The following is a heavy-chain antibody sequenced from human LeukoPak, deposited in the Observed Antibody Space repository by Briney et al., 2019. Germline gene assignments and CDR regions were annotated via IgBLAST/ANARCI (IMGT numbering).Heavy chain of an antibody. CDR1: GFTFSSYG. D-gene: IGHD2-2*01. J-gene: IGHJ4*02. CDR3: ARDGNQLFYYFDY. V-gene: IGHV3-30*03. CDR2: ISYDGSNE. Sequence: GRSLRLSCAASGFTFSSYGMHWVRQAPGKGLEWVAVISYDGSNEYHADSVKGRFTFSRDNSKNTLYLQMNSLRAEDTAVYYCARDGNQLFYYFDYWGQGTLVTVSS.